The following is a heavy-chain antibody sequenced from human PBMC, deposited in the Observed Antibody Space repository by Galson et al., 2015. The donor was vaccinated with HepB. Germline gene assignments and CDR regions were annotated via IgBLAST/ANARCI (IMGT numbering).Heavy chain of an antibody. V-gene: IGHV1-46*01. CDR3: ARDRWRVGATGLFDY. CDR2: INPSGDSA. CDR1: GYTFTSYY. J-gene: IGHJ4*02. D-gene: IGHD1-26*01. Sequence: SVKVSCKASGYTFTSYYMFWVRQAPGQGLEWMGLINPSGDSATYSQKFQGTVTMTRDTSTSTVYMELSSLRSEDTAVYYCARDRWRVGATGLFDYWGQGTLVTVSS.